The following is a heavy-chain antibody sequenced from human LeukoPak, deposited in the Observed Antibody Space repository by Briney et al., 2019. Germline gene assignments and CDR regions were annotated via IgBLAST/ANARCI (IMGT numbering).Heavy chain of an antibody. Sequence: ASVKVSCKASGYSFSNYGISWVRQAPGQRLEWMGWISGYNGNTNYAQKFQGRVTMTTDTSTSTAYMELRSLRSDDTAVYYCARDCGYQCLFDYWGQGTLVTVSS. CDR1: GYSFSNYG. CDR3: ARDCGYQCLFDY. V-gene: IGHV1-18*01. CDR2: ISGYNGNT. D-gene: IGHD5-12*01. J-gene: IGHJ4*02.